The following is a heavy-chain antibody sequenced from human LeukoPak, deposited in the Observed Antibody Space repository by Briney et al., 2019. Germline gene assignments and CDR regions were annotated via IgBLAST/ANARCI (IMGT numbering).Heavy chain of an antibody. CDR1: GYTFTGYY. V-gene: IGHV1-2*04. J-gene: IGHJ3*02. D-gene: IGHD6-25*01. CDR3: AAASPEAAFDI. Sequence: ASVKVSCKASGYTFTGYYVHWVRQAPGQGLEWMGWINPNSGGTNYAQKFQGWVTMTRDTSISTAYMELSRLRSDDTAVYYCAAASPEAAFDIWGQGTMVTVSS. CDR2: INPNSGGT.